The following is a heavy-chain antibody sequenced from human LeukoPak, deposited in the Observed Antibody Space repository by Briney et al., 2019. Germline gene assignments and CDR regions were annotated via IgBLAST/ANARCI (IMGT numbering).Heavy chain of an antibody. J-gene: IGHJ5*02. Sequence: GGSLRLSCVASGFMFSNHEMAWVRLAPGKGLEWVSYISTPGNSKSYADSVKGRFTISRDNAKDSLFLQMNSLRAEDSAMYHCARVARWPDGLDPWGQGTLVTVSS. CDR3: ARVARWPDGLDP. D-gene: IGHD4-23*01. V-gene: IGHV3-48*03. CDR2: ISTPGNSK. CDR1: GFMFSNHE.